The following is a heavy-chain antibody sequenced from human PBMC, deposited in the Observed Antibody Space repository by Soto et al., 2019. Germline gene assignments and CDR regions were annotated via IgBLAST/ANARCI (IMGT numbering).Heavy chain of an antibody. D-gene: IGHD3-16*01. Sequence: GESVKISCQTSGYTFTNYWIGWVRQMPGGGLEWLGLIFPRDFDVRYRPSFDGQVTISADRSTATAFIQWRSLEASDSALYFCATLVSPPQPLDSWAQGTPVPVSS. CDR2: IFPRDFDV. CDR3: ATLVSPPQPLDS. J-gene: IGHJ5*01. V-gene: IGHV5-51*01. CDR1: GYTFTNYW.